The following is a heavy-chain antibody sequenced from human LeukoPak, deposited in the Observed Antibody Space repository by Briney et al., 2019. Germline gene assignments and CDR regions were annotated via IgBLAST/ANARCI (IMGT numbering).Heavy chain of an antibody. J-gene: IGHJ6*03. Sequence: PSETLSLTCTVSGGSISSSSYYWGWIRQPPGKGLEWIGSIYYSGSTYYNPSLKSRVTISVDTSKNQFSLKLSSVTAADTAVYYCAGQLRFLEWLSRPLLYMDVWGKGTTVTVSS. D-gene: IGHD3-3*01. V-gene: IGHV4-39*01. CDR2: IYYSGST. CDR1: GGSISSSSYY. CDR3: AGQLRFLEWLSRPLLYMDV.